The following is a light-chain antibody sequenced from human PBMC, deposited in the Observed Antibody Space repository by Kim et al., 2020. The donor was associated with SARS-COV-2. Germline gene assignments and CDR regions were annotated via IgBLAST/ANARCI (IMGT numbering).Light chain of an antibody. J-gene: IGLJ1*01. Sequence: GKSVTISCAGTSSDVGGYNYVSWYQQHPGKAPKLMIYEVSKRPSGVPDRFSGSKSGNTASLSVSGLQAEDEADYYCSSYAGSNRVFGTGTKVTVL. V-gene: IGLV2-8*01. CDR1: SSDVGGYNY. CDR2: EVS. CDR3: SSYAGSNRV.